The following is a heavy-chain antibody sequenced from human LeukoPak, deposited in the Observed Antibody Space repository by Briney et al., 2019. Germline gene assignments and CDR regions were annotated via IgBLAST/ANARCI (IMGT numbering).Heavy chain of an antibody. CDR1: GFTFSNYG. J-gene: IGHJ4*02. CDR3: ARIPWD. D-gene: IGHD1-26*01. V-gene: IGHV3-7*03. Sequence: GRSLRLSCAASGFTFSNYGMHWVRQAPGKGLEWVANIKQDGSDKYHVDSVKGRFTISRDNAKNSLYLQMNSLRPEDTAVYYCARIPWDWGQGTLVTVSS. CDR2: IKQDGSDK.